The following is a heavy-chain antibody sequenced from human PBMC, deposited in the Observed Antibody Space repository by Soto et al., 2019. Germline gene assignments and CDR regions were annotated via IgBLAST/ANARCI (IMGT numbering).Heavy chain of an antibody. V-gene: IGHV4-31*03. CDR1: GGSISGEGYY. Sequence: QVQLQESGPGLVEPSQTLSLTCTVSGGSISGEGYYWSWIRQYSGRGLEWIGYIHYSGSTYYNPSLKSRVIISLDTSKTQFFLDLSSVTVADTAVLYCARAWAARACWAKWFDRWGQGTLVTVSS. CDR2: IHYSGST. J-gene: IGHJ5*02. CDR3: ARAWAARACWAKWFDR. D-gene: IGHD6-25*01.